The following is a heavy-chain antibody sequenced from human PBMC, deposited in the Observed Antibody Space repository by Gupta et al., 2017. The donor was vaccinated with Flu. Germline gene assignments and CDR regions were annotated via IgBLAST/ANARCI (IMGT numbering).Heavy chain of an antibody. CDR3: ARAKSGGSSGWHGGTCYY. Sequence: EVQLVESGGNLVQPGGSLRLSCAASGFTFSSYSMNWVRQAPGKGLEWVSYISSSSNTIYYADSVKGRFTISRDNAKNSLYLQMNSLRDEDTAVYYCARAKSGGSSGWHGGTCYYWGQGTLVTVSS. CDR1: GFTFSSYS. V-gene: IGHV3-48*02. D-gene: IGHD6-19*01. CDR2: ISSSSNTI. J-gene: IGHJ4*02.